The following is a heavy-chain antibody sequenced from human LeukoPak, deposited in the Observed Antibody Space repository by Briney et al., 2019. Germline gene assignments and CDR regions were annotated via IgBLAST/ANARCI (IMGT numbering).Heavy chain of an antibody. CDR1: GFTFSSYW. J-gene: IGHJ4*01. V-gene: IGHV3-7*01. CDR2: IKQDGSEK. CDR3: ARDRGWQQFDY. Sequence: GGSLRLSCAASGFTFSSYWMTWVRQAPGKGLEWVANIKQDGSEKYYVDSVRGRFSISRDNAKNSLYLELNSLRAEDTGVYFCARDRGWQQFDYWGQGTLVTVSS. D-gene: IGHD5-24*01.